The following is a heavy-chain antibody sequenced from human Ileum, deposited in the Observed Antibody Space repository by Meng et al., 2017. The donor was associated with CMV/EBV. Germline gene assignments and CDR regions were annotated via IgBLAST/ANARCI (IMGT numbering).Heavy chain of an antibody. CDR2: VHNNGGT. D-gene: IGHD3-10*01. J-gene: IGHJ4*02. V-gene: IGHV4-39*07. CDR1: GAAFKNDNDS. CDR3: AKDLPRGPSDY. Sequence: HLQGSAPGLVSLAAPLSIICTLSGAAFKNDNDSWAWFRQSPGKGLEWIGSVHNNGGTYHNPSLRSRVTISVDTSKHQFSLRMNSVTAADTAIYYCAKDLPRGPSDYWSQGTLVTVSS.